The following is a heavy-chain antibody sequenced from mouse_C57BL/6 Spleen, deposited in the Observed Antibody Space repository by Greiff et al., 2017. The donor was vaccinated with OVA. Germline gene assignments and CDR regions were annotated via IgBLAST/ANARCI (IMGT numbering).Heavy chain of an antibody. V-gene: IGHV1-18*01. CDR1: GYTFTDYN. CDR3: ARWYYGSSSYYFDY. CDR2: INPNNGGT. Sequence: VQLKQSGPELVKPGASVKIPCKASGYTFTDYNMDWVKQSHGKSLEWIGDINPNNGGTIYNQKFKGKATLTVDKSSSTAYMELRSLTSEDTAVYYCARWYYGSSSYYFDYWGQGTTLTVSS. D-gene: IGHD1-1*01. J-gene: IGHJ2*01.